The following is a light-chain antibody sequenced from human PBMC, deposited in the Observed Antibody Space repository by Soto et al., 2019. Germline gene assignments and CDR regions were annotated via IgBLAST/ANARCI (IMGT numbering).Light chain of an antibody. CDR3: SSYTSSSTVV. CDR1: SSDVGGYNY. CDR2: DVS. Sequence: QSALTQPASVSGSPGQSITISCTGTSSDVGGYNYVSWYQQHPGKAPKLMIYDVSNRPSGVSNRFSGSKSGNTASLTISGLQSEAEDDYTCSSYTSSSTVVFGGGTKLTVL. J-gene: IGLJ2*01. V-gene: IGLV2-14*01.